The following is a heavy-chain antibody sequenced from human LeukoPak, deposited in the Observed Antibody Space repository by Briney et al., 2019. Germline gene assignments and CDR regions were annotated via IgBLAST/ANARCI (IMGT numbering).Heavy chain of an antibody. D-gene: IGHD6-13*01. Sequence: PSETLSLTCAVSGGSISSSNWWSWVRQPPGKGLEWIGEIYHSGSTNYNPSLKSRVTISVDKSKNQFSLKLSSVTAADTAVYYCCTAAAGTSPAFDIWGQGTMVTVSS. V-gene: IGHV4-4*02. CDR1: GGSISSSNW. CDR2: IYHSGST. J-gene: IGHJ3*02. CDR3: CTAAAGTSPAFDI.